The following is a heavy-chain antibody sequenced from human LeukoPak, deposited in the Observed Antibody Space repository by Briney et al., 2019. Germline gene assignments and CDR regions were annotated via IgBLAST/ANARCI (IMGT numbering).Heavy chain of an antibody. V-gene: IGHV1-18*01. D-gene: IGHD3-10*01. Sequence: ASVKVSCKASGYTFTSYGISWVRQAPGQGLEWMGWISAYNGNTNYAQKLQGRVTMTTDTSTSTAYMELRSLRSDDTAVYYCARVFASYYYGSGPLYWGQGTLITVSS. J-gene: IGHJ4*02. CDR2: ISAYNGNT. CDR1: GYTFTSYG. CDR3: ARVFASYYYGSGPLY.